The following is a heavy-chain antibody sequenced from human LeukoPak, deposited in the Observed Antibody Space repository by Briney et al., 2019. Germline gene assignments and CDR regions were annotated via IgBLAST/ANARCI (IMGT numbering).Heavy chain of an antibody. Sequence: GGSLRLSCAASGFTFSSYCMHWVRQAPGKGLVWVSRINSDGISITYADSVKGRFTISRDNAKNTLYLQMNSLRVEDTAVYYCAREGRVSGYDFDCWGQGTLVTVSS. D-gene: IGHD5-12*01. CDR2: INSDGISI. CDR3: AREGRVSGYDFDC. J-gene: IGHJ4*02. V-gene: IGHV3-74*03. CDR1: GFTFSSYC.